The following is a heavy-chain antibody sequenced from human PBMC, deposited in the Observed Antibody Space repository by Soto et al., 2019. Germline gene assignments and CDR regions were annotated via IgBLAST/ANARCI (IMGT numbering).Heavy chain of an antibody. D-gene: IGHD2-2*02. CDR1: GGTFSSYA. CDR3: ASYCSSTSCYTAYYYYGMDV. J-gene: IGHJ6*02. V-gene: IGHV1-69*01. Sequence: QVQLVQSGAEVKKPGSSVKVSCKASGGTFSSYAIRWVRQAPGQGLEWMGGIIPIFGTANYAQKFQGRVTITADESTSTAYMALSSLRSEDTAVYYCASYCSSTSCYTAYYYYGMDVWGQGTTVTVSS. CDR2: IIPIFGTA.